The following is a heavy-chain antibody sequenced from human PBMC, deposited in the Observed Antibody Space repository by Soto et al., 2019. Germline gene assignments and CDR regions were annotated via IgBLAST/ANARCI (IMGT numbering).Heavy chain of an antibody. CDR3: ARATIFGVVITEHLYYYGMDV. CDR2: IIPIFGTA. V-gene: IGHV1-69*01. CDR1: GGTFGSYA. J-gene: IGHJ6*02. D-gene: IGHD3-3*01. Sequence: QVQLVQSGAEVKKPGSSVKVSCKASGGTFGSYAISWVRQAPGQGLEWMGGIIPIFGTANYAQKFQGRVTITADESTSTAYMELSSLRSEDTAVYYCARATIFGVVITEHLYYYGMDVWGQGTTVTVSS.